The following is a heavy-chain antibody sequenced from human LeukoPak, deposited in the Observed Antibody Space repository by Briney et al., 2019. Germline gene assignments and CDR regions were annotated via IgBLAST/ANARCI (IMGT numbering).Heavy chain of an antibody. CDR2: IHYSGST. D-gene: IGHD3-3*01. V-gene: IGHV4-39*01. J-gene: IGHJ4*02. CDR3: ARQGGGILECLSDDY. Sequence: SETLSLTCTVSGGSISSSSYYWGWIRQPPGKGLEWIGRIHYSGSTYYNPSLKSRVTISVDTSKNQFSLSLSTVTAADTAVYYCARQGGGILECLSDDYWGQGTLVTVSS. CDR1: GGSISSSSYY.